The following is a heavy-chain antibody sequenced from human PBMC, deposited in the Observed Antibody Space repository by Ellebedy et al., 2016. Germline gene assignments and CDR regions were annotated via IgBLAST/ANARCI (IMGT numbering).Heavy chain of an antibody. CDR3: AREEGSSGFAGWFDP. V-gene: IGHV3-30-3*01. J-gene: IGHJ5*02. D-gene: IGHD3-22*01. CDR2: IPHDGVNK. CDR1: GFTFSTSV. Sequence: GGSLRLSCAASGFTFSTSVMHRGRQAPGKGLEWVALIPHDGVNKQYADSVEGRFTISRDDSKDTLYLQMNSLRVEDTAVYYCAREEGSSGFAGWFDPWGQGTLVIVSS.